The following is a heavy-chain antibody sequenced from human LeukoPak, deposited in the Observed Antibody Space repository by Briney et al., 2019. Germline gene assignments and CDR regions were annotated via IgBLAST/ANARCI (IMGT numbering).Heavy chain of an antibody. CDR1: GGSISRDAYC. CDR2: ISYSGST. V-gene: IGHV4-31*03. J-gene: IGHJ4*02. Sequence: SETLSLTCTVSGGSISRDAYCWSWLRQHPGTGLEWVGYISYSGSTYYNPSLKSRVTISVDTSKNQFSLNLSSVTAADTAVYFCAAIVVVPPAIAYWGQGTLVTVSS. CDR3: AAIVVVPPAIAY. D-gene: IGHD2-2*01.